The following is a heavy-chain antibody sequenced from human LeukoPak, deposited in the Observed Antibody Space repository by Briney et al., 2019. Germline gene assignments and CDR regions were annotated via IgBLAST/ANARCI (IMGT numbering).Heavy chain of an antibody. CDR1: GFTFSSYA. D-gene: IGHD6-19*01. Sequence: GGSLRLSCAASGFTFSSYAMSWVRQAPGKGLEWVSAISGSGGSTYYADFVKGRFTISRGNSKNTLYLQMNSLRAEDTAVYYCAKDPGPGYSSGWYEYFQHWGQGTLVTVSS. J-gene: IGHJ1*01. CDR2: ISGSGGST. V-gene: IGHV3-23*01. CDR3: AKDPGPGYSSGWYEYFQH.